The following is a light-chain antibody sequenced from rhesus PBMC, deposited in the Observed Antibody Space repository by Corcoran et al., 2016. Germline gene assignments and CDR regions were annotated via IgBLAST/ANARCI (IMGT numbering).Light chain of an antibody. CDR3: MQSTKDS. J-gene: IGKJ2*01. Sequence: DIVMTQTPLSLPVTPGEPASISCRSSQSLLHSNGNTYLDWYLQKPGQSPRVLVYKVTNRESGVPDRFGGSGSSTDFTLKISRVEPEDVGVYYCMQSTKDSFGQGTKVEIK. CDR2: KVT. CDR1: QSLLHSNGNTY. V-gene: IGKV2S2*01.